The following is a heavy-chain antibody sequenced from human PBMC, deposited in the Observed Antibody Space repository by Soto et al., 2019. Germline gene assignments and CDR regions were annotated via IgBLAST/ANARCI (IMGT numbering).Heavy chain of an antibody. Sequence: SVKVSCKASGGTFSSYAISWVRQAPGQGLEWMGGIIPIFGTANYAQKFQGRVTITADESTSTAYMELSSLRSEDTAVYYCASRIATRDAFDIWGQGTMVTVSS. J-gene: IGHJ3*02. D-gene: IGHD1-26*01. CDR3: ASRIATRDAFDI. V-gene: IGHV1-69*13. CDR1: GGTFSSYA. CDR2: IIPIFGTA.